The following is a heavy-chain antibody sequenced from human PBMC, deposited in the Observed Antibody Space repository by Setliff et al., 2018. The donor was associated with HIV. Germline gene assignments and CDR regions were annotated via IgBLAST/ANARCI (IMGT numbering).Heavy chain of an antibody. CDR1: GGSTSSSSYY. CDR2: VYYSGST. V-gene: IGHV4-39*01. CDR3: ASLDGSESPYIYYYYMDV. D-gene: IGHD3-10*01. J-gene: IGHJ6*03. Sequence: SETLSLTCSVSGGSTSSSSYYWAWVRQPPGKGPEWIGSVYYSGSTHYNPSLKSRVTISVDTSKNQISLKLSSVTAADTAVYYCASLDGSESPYIYYYYMDVWG.